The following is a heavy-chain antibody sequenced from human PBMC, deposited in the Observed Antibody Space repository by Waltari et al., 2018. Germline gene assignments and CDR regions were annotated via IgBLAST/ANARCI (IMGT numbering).Heavy chain of an antibody. Sequence: VQLIHSGAQVQTHGASARLSGRFYGSIRNHLSIHWVRQPPGKGLEWMGGFDPERRDTTYAQRFQGRVTMTEDTSTDTAYMELRSLTSDDTAVFYCATDWGYCSDDSCYVGERGDYWGQGTLVTVSS. CDR1: GSIRNHLS. V-gene: IGHV1-24*01. CDR2: FDPERRDT. CDR3: ATDWGYCSDDSCYVGERGDY. J-gene: IGHJ4*02. D-gene: IGHD2-15*01.